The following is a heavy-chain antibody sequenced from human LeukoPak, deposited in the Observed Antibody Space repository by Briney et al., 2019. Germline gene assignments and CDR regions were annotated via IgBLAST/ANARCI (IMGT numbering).Heavy chain of an antibody. CDR2: ISAYNGNT. J-gene: IGHJ6*02. Sequence: ASVKVSCKASGYTFTSYGISWVRQAPGQGLEWMGWISAYNGNTNYAQKLQGRVTMTTDTSTSTAYMELRSLRSDDTAVYYCARDPPLRYFDWLLPSYYYYYYGMDVWGQGTTVTVSS. D-gene: IGHD3-9*01. CDR3: ARDPPLRYFDWLLPSYYYYYYGMDV. V-gene: IGHV1-18*01. CDR1: GYTFTSYG.